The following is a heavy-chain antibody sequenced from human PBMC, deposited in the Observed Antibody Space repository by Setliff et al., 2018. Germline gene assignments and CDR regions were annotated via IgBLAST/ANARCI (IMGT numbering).Heavy chain of an antibody. Sequence: GGSLRLSCAASGFTFTNYAMTWVRQAPGKGLEWVSGFRGSGGTTYYADSVKGRFTISRDNSKNTLFLQMNGLRAEDTAVYYCAREQFVGDYWGQGTLVTVSS. CDR3: AREQFVGDY. CDR2: FRGSGGTT. D-gene: IGHD3-10*01. CDR1: GFTFTNYA. V-gene: IGHV3-23*01. J-gene: IGHJ4*02.